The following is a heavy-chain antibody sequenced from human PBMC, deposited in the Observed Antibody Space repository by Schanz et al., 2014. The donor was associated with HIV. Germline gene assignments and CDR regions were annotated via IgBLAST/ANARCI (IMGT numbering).Heavy chain of an antibody. J-gene: IGHJ6*02. CDR1: GGTFSRHA. CDR3: ARGARYGMDV. V-gene: IGHV1-18*01. CDR2: ISAYNGKT. Sequence: QVQLVQSGAEVKKPGSSVKVSCKASGGTFSRHAINWVRQAPGQGLEWMGWISAYNGKTNYARKVQGRVTMTTDTSTTTAYMELRSLRSDDTAVYYCARGARYGMDVWGQGTTVTVSS.